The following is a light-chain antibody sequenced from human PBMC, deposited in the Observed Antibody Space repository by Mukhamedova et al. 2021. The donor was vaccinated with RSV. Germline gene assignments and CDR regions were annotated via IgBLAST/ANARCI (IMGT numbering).Light chain of an antibody. CDR3: QGANTFPLT. Sequence: WYQRRVHGKAPKLLIYAASSLQGGVPSRFSGSGFGTDFSLTISSLQPGDFATYYCQGANTFPLTFGGGTRVEI. J-gene: IGKJ4*01. CDR2: AAS. V-gene: IGKV1-12*01.